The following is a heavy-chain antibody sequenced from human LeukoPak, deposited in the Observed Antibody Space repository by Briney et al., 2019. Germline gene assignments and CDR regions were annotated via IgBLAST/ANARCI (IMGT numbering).Heavy chain of an antibody. V-gene: IGHV3-9*01. J-gene: IGHJ3*02. Sequence: PGGSLRLSCAASGFTFDDYAMHWVRQAPGKGLEWVSGISWNSGSIGYADSVKGRFTISRDNAKNSLYLQMNSLRAEDTALYYCAKDRGEDLSSGAFDIWGQGTMVTVSS. CDR1: GFTFDDYA. CDR2: ISWNSGSI. D-gene: IGHD5-18*01. CDR3: AKDRGEDLSSGAFDI.